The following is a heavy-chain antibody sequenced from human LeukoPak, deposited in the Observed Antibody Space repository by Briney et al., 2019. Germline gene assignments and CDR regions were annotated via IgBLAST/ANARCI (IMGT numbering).Heavy chain of an antibody. CDR2: ISAYNGNT. D-gene: IGHD1-14*01. V-gene: IGHV1-18*01. Sequence: GASAKVSCKASGYTFTSYGISWVRQAPGQGLEWMGWISAYNGNTNYAQKLQGRVTMTTDTSTSTAYMELRSLRSDDTAVYYRAREMERAGLYYYYYGMDVWGQETTVTVSS. CDR1: GYTFTSYG. J-gene: IGHJ6*02. CDR3: AREMERAGLYYYYYGMDV.